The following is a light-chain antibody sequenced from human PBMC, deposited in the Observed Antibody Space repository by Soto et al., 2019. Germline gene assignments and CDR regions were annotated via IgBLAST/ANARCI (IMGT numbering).Light chain of an antibody. CDR1: QSLLHSNGYNY. V-gene: IGKV2-28*01. Sequence: DIVMTQSPLSLPVTPGEPASISCRSSQSLLHSNGYNYLDWYLQKPGQSPQLLIYLGSNRASGVHDRFSGSESGTDFTLKISRVEAEDVGVYYCMQALQTPRTFGQGTKLEIK. CDR2: LGS. CDR3: MQALQTPRT. J-gene: IGKJ2*01.